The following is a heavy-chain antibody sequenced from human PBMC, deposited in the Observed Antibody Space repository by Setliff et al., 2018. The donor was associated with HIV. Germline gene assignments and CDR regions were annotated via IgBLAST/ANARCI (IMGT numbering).Heavy chain of an antibody. V-gene: IGHV4-4*07. J-gene: IGHJ4*02. CDR1: GGSISSYY. D-gene: IGHD6-19*01. CDR2: IDTSEST. CDR3: ASQPAYSTDWYPPGYFDF. Sequence: PSETLSLTCTVSGGSISSYYWNWIRQSAGKGLEWIGRIDTSESTNYNPSLKSRVTMSVDTARNQFSLKLSSVTAADTAVYYCASQPAYSTDWYPPGYFDFWGQGTLVTVSS.